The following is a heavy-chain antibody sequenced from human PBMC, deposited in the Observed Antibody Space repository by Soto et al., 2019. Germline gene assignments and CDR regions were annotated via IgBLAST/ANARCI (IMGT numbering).Heavy chain of an antibody. V-gene: IGHV1-69*01. Sequence: QVQLVQSGAEVKKPGSSVKVSCKASGGTFSSYAISWVRQAPGQGLEWMGGIIPIFGTANYAQKFQGRVTITADESTSTAYMELSSLRSEDTAVYYCASFQRGSPHNWNYGQTGAFDYWGQGTLVTVSS. CDR3: ASFQRGSPHNWNYGQTGAFDY. CDR1: GGTFSSYA. CDR2: IIPIFGTA. D-gene: IGHD1-7*01. J-gene: IGHJ4*02.